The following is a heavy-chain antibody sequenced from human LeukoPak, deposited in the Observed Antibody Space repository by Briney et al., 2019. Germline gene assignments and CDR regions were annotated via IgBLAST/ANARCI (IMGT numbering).Heavy chain of an antibody. Sequence: SETLSLTCTVSGGSISSSNYYWGWIRQPPGKGLEWIGSIYYSGSTYDNPSLKSRVTISVDTSKNRFSLKLSSVTAADTAVYYCARQNWNYFLHPEEFDYGGQATLVTVSS. CDR2: IYYSGST. CDR1: GGSISSSNYY. D-gene: IGHD3-10*01. V-gene: IGHV4-39*01. CDR3: ARQNWNYFLHPEEFDY. J-gene: IGHJ4*02.